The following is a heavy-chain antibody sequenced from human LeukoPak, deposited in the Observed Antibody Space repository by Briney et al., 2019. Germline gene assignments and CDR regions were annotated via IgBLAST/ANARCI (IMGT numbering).Heavy chain of an antibody. D-gene: IGHD5-18*01. CDR1: GGSISSSSYY. Sequence: SETLSLTCTVSGGSISSSSYYWGWIRQPPGKGLEWIGSIYYSGSTYYNPSLKSRVTISVDTSKNQFSLKLSSVTAADTAVYYCARDLGKRGYSYGPLGYWGQGTLVTVSS. CDR3: ARDLGKRGYSYGPLGY. CDR2: IYYSGST. J-gene: IGHJ4*02. V-gene: IGHV4-39*02.